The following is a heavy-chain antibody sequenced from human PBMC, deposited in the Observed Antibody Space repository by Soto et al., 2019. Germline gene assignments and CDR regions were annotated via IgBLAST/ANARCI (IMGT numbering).Heavy chain of an antibody. J-gene: IGHJ6*02. D-gene: IGHD5-18*01. CDR3: AQVDQKQLWLLYYYGMDG. CDR2: IRGSGGST. CDR1: GFTFSSYA. V-gene: IGHV3-23*01. Sequence: EVQLLESGGGLVQPGGSLRLSCAASGFTFSSYAMSWARQAPGKGLEWVSDIRGSGGSTYYADSVKGRFTISRDNSKNTLYLQMKSLRAEDTAVYYCAQVDQKQLWLLYYYGMDGWGQATTVTGSS.